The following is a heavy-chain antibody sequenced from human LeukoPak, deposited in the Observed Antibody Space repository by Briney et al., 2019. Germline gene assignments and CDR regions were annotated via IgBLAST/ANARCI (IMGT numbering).Heavy chain of an antibody. Sequence: GASVKVSCKASGGTFSSYAISWVRQAPGQGLEWMGRIIPILGIANYAQKFQGRVTITADKSTSTAYMELSSLRSEDTAVYYCAREEEMASYGMDVWGQGTTVTVSS. CDR2: IIPILGIA. CDR1: GGTFSSYA. V-gene: IGHV1-69*04. CDR3: AREEEMASYGMDV. J-gene: IGHJ6*02. D-gene: IGHD5-24*01.